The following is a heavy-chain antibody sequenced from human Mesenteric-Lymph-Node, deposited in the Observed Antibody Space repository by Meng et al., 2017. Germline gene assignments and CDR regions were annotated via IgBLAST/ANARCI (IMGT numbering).Heavy chain of an antibody. J-gene: IGHJ3*02. CDR2: IWYDGSKK. CDR1: GFTFSSYG. V-gene: IGHV3-33*01. CDR3: ARDSPTTVGAFDI. Sequence: GESLKISCAASGFTFSSYGMHWVRQAPGKGLEWVAVIWYDGSKKYYADSVKGRFTISRDNSKNTLYLQMNSLRAEDTAVYYCARDSPTTVGAFDIWGQGTMVTVSS. D-gene: IGHD4-23*01.